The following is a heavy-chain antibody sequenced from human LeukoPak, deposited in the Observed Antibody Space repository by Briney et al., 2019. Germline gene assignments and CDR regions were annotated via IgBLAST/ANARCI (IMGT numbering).Heavy chain of an antibody. CDR1: GYSFTSYW. V-gene: IGHV5-51*01. J-gene: IGHJ4*02. Sequence: GESLKISCKGSGYSFTSYWIGWVRQMPGKGLEWMGIIYPGDSDTRYSPSFQGQVTISADKSISTAYLQWSSLKASDTAMYYCERHSSGWDGVGYYFDYWGQGTLVTVSS. CDR2: IYPGDSDT. D-gene: IGHD6-19*01. CDR3: ERHSSGWDGVGYYFDY.